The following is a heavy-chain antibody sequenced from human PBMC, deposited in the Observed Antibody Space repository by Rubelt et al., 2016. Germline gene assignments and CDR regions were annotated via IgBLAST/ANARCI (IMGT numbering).Heavy chain of an antibody. CDR2: IIPIFGTA. Sequence: QVQLVQSGAEVKKPGSSVKVSCKASGGTFSSYAISWVRQAPGQGLEWMGGIIPIFGTANYAQKFQGRVTITADESTSTAYMELSSLRSEDTAVYYCAGPPTGKVAGTAPHPRYYYGMDVWGQGTTVTVSS. V-gene: IGHV1-69*12. CDR1: GGTFSSYA. CDR3: AGPPTGKVAGTAPHPRYYYGMDV. D-gene: IGHD6-19*01. J-gene: IGHJ6*02.